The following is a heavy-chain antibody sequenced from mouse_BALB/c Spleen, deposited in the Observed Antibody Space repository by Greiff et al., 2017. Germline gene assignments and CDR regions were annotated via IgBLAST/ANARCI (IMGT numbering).Heavy chain of an antibody. CDR1: GYSITSDYA. Sequence: VQLKESGPGLVKPSQSLSLTCTVTGYSITSDYAWNWIRQFPGNKLEWMGYISYSGSTSYNPSLKSRISITRDTSKNQFFLQLNSVTTEDTATYYCARKEGFAYWGQGTLVTVSA. J-gene: IGHJ3*01. CDR3: ARKEGFAY. V-gene: IGHV3-2*02. CDR2: ISYSGST.